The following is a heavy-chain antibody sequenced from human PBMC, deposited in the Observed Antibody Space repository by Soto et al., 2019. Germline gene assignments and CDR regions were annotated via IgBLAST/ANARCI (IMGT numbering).Heavy chain of an antibody. V-gene: IGHV3-7*01. J-gene: IGHJ5*02. CDR3: ARDKTYTSETTPAHP. D-gene: IGHD3-16*01. Sequence: PGGSLRLSCAASGFTFSSYWMGWVRQAPGKGLEWVANIKQDGSEKYYVDSVKGRFTISRDNAKNSLYLQMNSLRAEDTAVYYCARDKTYTSETTPAHPWGQGTLVTVSS. CDR1: GFTFSSYW. CDR2: IKQDGSEK.